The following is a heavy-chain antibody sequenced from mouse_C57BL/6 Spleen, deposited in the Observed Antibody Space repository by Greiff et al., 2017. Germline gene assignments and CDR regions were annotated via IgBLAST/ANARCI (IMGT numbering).Heavy chain of an antibody. V-gene: IGHV1-52*01. Sequence: QVQLKQPGAELVRPGSSVKLSCKASGYTFTSYWMHWVKQRPIQGLEWIGNIDPSDSETHYNQKFKDKATLTVDKSSSTAYMQLSSLTSEDSAVYYCARFYYGPDYWGQGTSVTVSS. D-gene: IGHD1-2*01. CDR1: GYTFTSYW. CDR2: IDPSDSET. J-gene: IGHJ4*01. CDR3: ARFYYGPDY.